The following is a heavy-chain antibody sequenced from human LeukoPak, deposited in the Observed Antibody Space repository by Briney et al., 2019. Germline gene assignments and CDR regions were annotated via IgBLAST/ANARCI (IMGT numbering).Heavy chain of an antibody. CDR2: IYYSGST. CDR3: AILVVVTATTPYWYFDL. D-gene: IGHD2-21*02. Sequence: PSETLSLTYTVSGGSISSGGYYWSWIRQHPGKGLEWIGYIYYSGSTYYNPSLKSRVTISVDTSKNQFSLKLSSVTAADTAVYYCAILVVVTATTPYWYFDLWGRGTLVTVSS. J-gene: IGHJ2*01. V-gene: IGHV4-31*03. CDR1: GGSISSGGYY.